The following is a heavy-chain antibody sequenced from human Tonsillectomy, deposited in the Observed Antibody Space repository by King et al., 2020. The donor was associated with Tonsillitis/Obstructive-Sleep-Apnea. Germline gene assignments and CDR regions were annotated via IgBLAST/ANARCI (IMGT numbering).Heavy chain of an antibody. Sequence: VQLVESGAEVKKPGSSVKVSCKASGGTFSSYAISWVRQAPGQGLEWMGGIIPSFGTANYAQKFQGRVTITADESTSTAYMELSSLRSEDTAVYYCARLYYDFWSGYAPTFDAFDIWGQGTMVTVSS. CDR3: ARLYYDFWSGYAPTFDAFDI. D-gene: IGHD3-3*01. CDR1: GGTFSSYA. J-gene: IGHJ3*02. V-gene: IGHV1-69*01. CDR2: IIPSFGTA.